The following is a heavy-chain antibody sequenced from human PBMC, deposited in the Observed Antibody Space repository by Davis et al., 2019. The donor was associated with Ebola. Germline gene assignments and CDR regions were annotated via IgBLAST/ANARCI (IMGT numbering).Heavy chain of an antibody. D-gene: IGHD1-1*01. CDR2: INHSGST. Sequence: SETLSLTCAVYGGSFSGYYWSWIRQPPGKGLEWIGEINHSGSTNYNPSLKSRVTISVDTSKNQFSLKLSSVTAADTAVYYCARGGDWKIDYWGQGTLVTVSS. CDR3: ARGGDWKIDY. V-gene: IGHV4-34*01. J-gene: IGHJ4*02. CDR1: GGSFSGYY.